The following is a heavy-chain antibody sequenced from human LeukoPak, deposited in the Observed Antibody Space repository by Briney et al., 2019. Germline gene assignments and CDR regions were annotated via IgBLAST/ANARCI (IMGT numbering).Heavy chain of an antibody. CDR2: VSDSGST. V-gene: IGHV4-39*01. D-gene: IGHD1-1*01. J-gene: IGHJ4*02. CDR3: ARHLGGGGTLDSFDY. CDR1: GGSISSSRYY. Sequence: SETLSLICTVSGGSISSSRYYWGWIRQPPGRGLEWTGSVSDSGSTYYNLSLKSRVTILLDTSKNQFSMRLTSLTAADTAVYFCARHLGGGGTLDSFDYWGQGTLVTVSS.